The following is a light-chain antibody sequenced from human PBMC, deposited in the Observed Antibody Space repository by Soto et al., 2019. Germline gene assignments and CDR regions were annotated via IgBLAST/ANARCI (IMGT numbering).Light chain of an antibody. CDR2: DNN. CDR3: GTWRSSLGAVV. CDR1: SSNIGNNS. V-gene: IGLV1-51*01. Sequence: QSVLTQPPSVSAAPGQKVTISCSGSSSNIGNNSVSWYQQLPGTAPNLLIYDNNKRPSGIPDRFSGSKSGTSATLGITGPQTGDEADYYCGTWRSSLGAVVFGGGTKLTVL. J-gene: IGLJ2*01.